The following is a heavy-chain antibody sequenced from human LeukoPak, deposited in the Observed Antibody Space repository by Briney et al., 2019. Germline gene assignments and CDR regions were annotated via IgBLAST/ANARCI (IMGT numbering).Heavy chain of an antibody. V-gene: IGHV3-33*01. CDR2: IWYDGSNK. CDR1: GFTFSSYG. J-gene: IGHJ4*02. CDR3: ARGARYLDWLPPNDY. D-gene: IGHD3-9*01. Sequence: GGSLRLSCAASGFTFSSYGMHWVRQAPGKGLEWVAVIWYDGSNKYYADSVKGRFTISRDNSKNTLYLQMNSLRAEDTAVYYCARGARYLDWLPPNDYWGQGTLVTVSS.